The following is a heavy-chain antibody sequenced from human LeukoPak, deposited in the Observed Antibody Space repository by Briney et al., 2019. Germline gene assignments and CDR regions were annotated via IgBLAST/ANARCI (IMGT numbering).Heavy chain of an antibody. CDR2: IYTSGST. Sequence: ASETLSLTCTVSGGSISSYYWSWIRQPAGKGLEWIGRIYTSGSTNYNPSLKSRVTISVDKSKNQFSLKLSSVTAADTAVYYCASDMDAWGKGTTVTVSS. J-gene: IGHJ6*03. CDR3: ASDMDA. V-gene: IGHV4-4*07. CDR1: GGSISSYY.